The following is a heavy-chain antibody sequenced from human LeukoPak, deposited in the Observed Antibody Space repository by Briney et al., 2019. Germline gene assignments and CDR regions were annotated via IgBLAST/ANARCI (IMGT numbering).Heavy chain of an antibody. J-gene: IGHJ6*04. CDR1: GFTFTSSA. V-gene: IGHV1-58*01. CDR3: AADSPRGYGMDV. CDR2: IVVGSGNT. Sequence: SVKASCKASGFTFTSSAVQWVRQARGQRLEWIGWIVVGSGNTNYAQKFQERVTITRDMSTSTAYMELSSLRSEDTAVYYCAADSPRGYGMDVWGKGTTVTVSS. D-gene: IGHD3-10*01.